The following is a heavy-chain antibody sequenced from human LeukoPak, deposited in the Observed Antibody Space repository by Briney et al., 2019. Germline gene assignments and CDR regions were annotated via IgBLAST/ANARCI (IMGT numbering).Heavy chain of an antibody. V-gene: IGHV3-23*01. CDR1: GFTFSSYS. J-gene: IGHJ4*02. CDR2: ISGSGAST. Sequence: GDSLRLSCAASGFTFSSYSMNWVRQAPGKGLEWISGISGSGASTYYADSVKGRFTISRDDSRNTLYLQMNSLRGDDTAVYYCAKDVGKWESLHFFDYWGQGTLVTVSS. D-gene: IGHD1-26*01. CDR3: AKDVGKWESLHFFDY.